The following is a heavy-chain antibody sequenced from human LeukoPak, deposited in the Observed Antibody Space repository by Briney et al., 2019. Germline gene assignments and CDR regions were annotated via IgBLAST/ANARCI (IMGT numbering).Heavy chain of an antibody. Sequence: SETLSLTCSVSGGSISTYYWSWIRQPPGKGLEWIGFIYYTGSTNYNPSLKSRVTISVDTSKNQFSLQLRSVTAADTAVYFCARITHTNWYFDLWGRGTLVTVSS. V-gene: IGHV4-59*01. J-gene: IGHJ2*01. CDR1: GGSISTYY. CDR3: ARITHTNWYFDL. D-gene: IGHD1-14*01. CDR2: IYYTGST.